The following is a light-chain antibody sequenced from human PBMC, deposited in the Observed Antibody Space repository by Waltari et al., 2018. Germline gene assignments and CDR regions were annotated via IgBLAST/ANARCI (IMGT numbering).Light chain of an antibody. CDR2: YDS. CDR1: NIESKS. J-gene: IGLJ1*01. Sequence: SYVLTQPPSVSVAPGETARLTCGGNNIESKSGHWYRQRPGPAPVLVISYDSDRPSGIPDRLSGSNSGNTATLTISRVEAGDEADYYCQVWDANTDPGVFGTGTEVTVL. CDR3: QVWDANTDPGV. V-gene: IGLV3-21*01.